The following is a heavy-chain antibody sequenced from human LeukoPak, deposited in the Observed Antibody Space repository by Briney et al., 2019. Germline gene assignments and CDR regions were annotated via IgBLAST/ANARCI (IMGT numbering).Heavy chain of an antibody. Sequence: ASVKVSCKTSGYTFISYYMHWVRQAPGQGLEWMGIINPSGGSTRYAHKFQGRVTLTRDTSTSTVYMQLSSLRSDDTAVYYCARGEYAFDIWGQGTMVPVSS. D-gene: IGHD3-10*01. CDR3: ARGEYAFDI. CDR2: INPSGGST. V-gene: IGHV1-46*01. CDR1: GYTFISYY. J-gene: IGHJ3*02.